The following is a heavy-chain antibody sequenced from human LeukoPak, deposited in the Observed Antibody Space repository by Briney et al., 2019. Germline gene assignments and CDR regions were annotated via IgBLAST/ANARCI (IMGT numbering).Heavy chain of an antibody. CDR2: IKQDGSEK. D-gene: IGHD2-15*01. CDR3: ARDRWELLPNSYHYCGLDV. V-gene: IGHV3-7*01. CDR1: GFTFSNYW. Sequence: GGSLRLSCAASGFTFSNYWMSWVRQAPGKGLEWVANIKQDGSEKCYVDSVKGRFTISRDNAKNSLYLQMNSLRAEDTAVYYCARDRWELLPNSYHYCGLDVWGKGTTVTVSS. J-gene: IGHJ6*04.